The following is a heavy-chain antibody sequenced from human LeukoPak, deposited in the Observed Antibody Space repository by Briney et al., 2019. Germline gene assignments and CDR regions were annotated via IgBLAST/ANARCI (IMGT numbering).Heavy chain of an antibody. J-gene: IGHJ4*02. D-gene: IGHD6-19*01. V-gene: IGHV3-23*01. CDR1: GFTFSNYA. CDR3: AKNQGQWLVPVDY. Sequence: GGSLRLSCAASGFTFSNYAMSWVRQAPGKGLEWDSSMSGSGGSTYYADSVKGRFTISRDNSKNTLYLQMNNLRAEDTALYYCAKNQGQWLVPVDYWGQGTLVTVSS. CDR2: MSGSGGST.